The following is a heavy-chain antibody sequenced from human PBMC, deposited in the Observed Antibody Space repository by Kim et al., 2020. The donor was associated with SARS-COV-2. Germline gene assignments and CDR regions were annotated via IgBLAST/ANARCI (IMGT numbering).Heavy chain of an antibody. CDR3: VRGGLWLRPHGNDCSGRDYFVF. V-gene: IGHV3-30*03. Sequence: GGSLRLSCAASGFSFRSSVMHWVRQAPGKGLEWVAVIRFDGNNTYYVHSVKGRFTISRDNSKNMLYLQMDSLKTEDTSVYFCVRGGLWLRPHGNDCSGRDYFVFGGQGTLVTVPS. J-gene: IGHJ4*02. D-gene: IGHD2-21*02. CDR2: IRFDGNNT. CDR1: GFSFRSSV.